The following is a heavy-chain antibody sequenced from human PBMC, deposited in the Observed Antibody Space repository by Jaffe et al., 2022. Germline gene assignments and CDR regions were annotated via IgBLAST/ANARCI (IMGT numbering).Heavy chain of an antibody. V-gene: IGHV3-48*03. D-gene: IGHD3-9*01. J-gene: IGHJ6*03. Sequence: EVQLVESGGGLVQPGGSLRLSCAASGFTFSSYEMNWVRQAPGKGLEWVSYISSSGSTIYYADSVKGRFTISRDNAKNSLYLQMNSLRAEDTAVYYCARDAETSHDEYVLRYFDWLPSRVYYMDVWGKGTTVTVSS. CDR1: GFTFSSYE. CDR3: ARDAETSHDEYVLRYFDWLPSRVYYMDV. CDR2: ISSSGSTI.